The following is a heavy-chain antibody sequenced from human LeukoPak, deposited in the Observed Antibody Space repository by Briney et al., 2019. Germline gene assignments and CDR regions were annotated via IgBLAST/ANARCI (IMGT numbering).Heavy chain of an antibody. J-gene: IGHJ4*02. V-gene: IGHV3-66*02. CDR1: GFTVSTNY. Sequence: GGSLRLSCAASGFTVSTNYMSWVRQAPGKGLEWVSVIYSDSSTYYADSVKGRFTISRDNSKNTLYLQMNSLRAEDTAVYYCAKDQGSGWYGSSSFFDYWGQGTLVTVSS. D-gene: IGHD6-19*01. CDR3: AKDQGSGWYGSSSFFDY. CDR2: IYSDSST.